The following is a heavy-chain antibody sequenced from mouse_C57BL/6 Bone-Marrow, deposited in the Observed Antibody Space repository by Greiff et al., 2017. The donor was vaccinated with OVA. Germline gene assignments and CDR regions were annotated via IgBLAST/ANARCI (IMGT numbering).Heavy chain of an antibody. CDR3: TRSYSNYGDFDS. CDR1: GYTFTDYE. CDR2: IDPEPGGT. D-gene: IGHD2-5*01. V-gene: IGHV1-15*01. Sequence: QVQLQQSGAELVRPGASVTLSCKASGYTFTDYEMHWVKQTPVHGLEWIGAIDPEPGGTAYNQKFKGKAILTADKSSSTDYMELRSLTSEDSAVYFWTRSYSNYGDFDSWGQGTTLTVSS. J-gene: IGHJ2*01.